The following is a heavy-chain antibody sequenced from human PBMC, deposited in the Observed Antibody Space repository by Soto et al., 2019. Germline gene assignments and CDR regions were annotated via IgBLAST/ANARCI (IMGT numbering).Heavy chain of an antibody. CDR2: IKSFADGGTT. Sequence: EVKLVESGGDLVKPGGSLRLSCAASGYSFTDAWMNWVRQAPGKGLGWVGRIKSFADGGTTEYAAPVKGRFSISREDSTLTVFLQMNSLQTEDTAVYYCTRRPKAADIGVGSLDFWGRGTLVTVSA. D-gene: IGHD3-9*01. CDR1: GYSFTDAW. CDR3: TRRPKAADIGVGSLDF. V-gene: IGHV3-15*07. J-gene: IGHJ4*02.